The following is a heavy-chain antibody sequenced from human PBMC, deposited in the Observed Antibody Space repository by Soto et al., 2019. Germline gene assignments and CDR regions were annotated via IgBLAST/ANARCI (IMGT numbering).Heavy chain of an antibody. CDR3: GRGRSGQIVVFY. V-gene: IGHV1-2*02. CDR1: GYTFTGHY. J-gene: IGHJ4*02. Sequence: GASVKCSCKASGYTFTGHYIHLVRQAPEQGPEWMGEIGPESGATRYAQRFQGRVTMTRDMSITTVYMELNSLSPDDTAVYYCGRGRSGQIVVFYWGQGTPVTGS. D-gene: IGHD1-26*01. CDR2: IGPESGAT.